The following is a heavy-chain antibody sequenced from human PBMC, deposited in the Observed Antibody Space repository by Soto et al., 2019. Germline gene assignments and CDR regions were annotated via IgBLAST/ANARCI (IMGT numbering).Heavy chain of an antibody. Sequence: QVQLQQWGAGLLKPSETLSLTCAVYGGSFSGYYWSWIRQPPGKGLEWIGEINHSGSTNYNPSLISRVAISVDTSKNQFSLNLSSVTAADTAVYYGAITIAAEGTKQHLWGQGTLVAVSS. CDR2: INHSGST. D-gene: IGHD6-13*01. J-gene: IGHJ4*02. CDR3: AITIAAEGTKQHL. V-gene: IGHV4-34*01. CDR1: GGSFSGYY.